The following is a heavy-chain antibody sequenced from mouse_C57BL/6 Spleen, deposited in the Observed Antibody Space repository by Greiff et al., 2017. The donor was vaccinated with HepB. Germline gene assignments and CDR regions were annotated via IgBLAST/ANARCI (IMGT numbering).Heavy chain of an antibody. V-gene: IGHV5-16*01. J-gene: IGHJ2*01. D-gene: IGHD4-1*01. CDR3: ARVGNWVYFDY. CDR1: GFTFSDYY. Sequence: EVKLVESEGGLVQPGSSMKLSCTASGFTFSDYYMAWVRQVPEKGLEWVANINYDGSSTYYLDSLKSRFIISRDNAKNILYLQMSSLKSEDTATYYCARVGNWVYFDYWGQGTTLTVSS. CDR2: INYDGSST.